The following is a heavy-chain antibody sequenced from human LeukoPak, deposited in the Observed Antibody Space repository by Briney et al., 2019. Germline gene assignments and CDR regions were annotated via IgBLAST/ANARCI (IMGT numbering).Heavy chain of an antibody. V-gene: IGHV4-59*08. CDR2: IYYRGST. CDR1: GASISSYY. D-gene: IGHD2-2*02. Sequence: SETLSLTCTVSGASISSYYWSWIRQPPGKGLEWMGYIYYRGSTKYNPSLKSRVTISIDTSKNQFSLKVSSVTAADTAVYYCARWTDCSSTNRYSDWFDPWGQGTLVTVSS. CDR3: ARWTDCSSTNRYSDWFDP. J-gene: IGHJ5*02.